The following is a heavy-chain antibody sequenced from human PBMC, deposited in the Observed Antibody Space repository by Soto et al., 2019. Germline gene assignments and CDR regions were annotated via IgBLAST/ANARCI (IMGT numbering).Heavy chain of an antibody. V-gene: IGHV3-23*01. Sequence: GGSLRLSCAASGLTFSSYAMSWVRQAPGKGLEWVSAISGNGGSIYYADSVKGRFTISRDNAKNSLYLQMNSLRAEDTVLYYCAKASAITMVRGVIDYWGQGTLVTVSS. J-gene: IGHJ4*02. CDR1: GLTFSSYA. CDR3: AKASAITMVRGVIDY. D-gene: IGHD3-10*01. CDR2: ISGNGGSI.